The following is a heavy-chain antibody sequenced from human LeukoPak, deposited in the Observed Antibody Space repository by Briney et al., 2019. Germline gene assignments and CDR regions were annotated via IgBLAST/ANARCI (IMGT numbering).Heavy chain of an antibody. CDR1: GYTFTSYY. CDR3: ARDRKSPNTAMVTGLDY. CDR2: INPSGGST. Sequence: ASVKVSCKASGYTFTSYYMHWVRQAPGQGLEWMGIINPSGGSTSYAQKFQGRVTMTRDTSTSTVYMEMRSLRSEDTAVYYCARDRKSPNTAMVTGLDYWGQGTLVTVSS. J-gene: IGHJ4*02. D-gene: IGHD5-18*01. V-gene: IGHV1-46*01.